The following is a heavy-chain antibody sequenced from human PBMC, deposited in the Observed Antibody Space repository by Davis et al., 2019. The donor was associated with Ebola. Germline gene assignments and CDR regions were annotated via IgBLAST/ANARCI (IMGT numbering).Heavy chain of an antibody. CDR1: GFTFSSYA. CDR2: IKQDGGEK. CDR3: ASGDGRGNSYDMDV. V-gene: IGHV3-7*03. Sequence: PGGSLRLSCAASGFTFSSYAMSWVRQAPGKGPEWVAIIKQDGGEKYYVDSVKGRFTISRDNAKNSLFLQMNSLRAEDTALYYCASGDGRGNSYDMDVWGQGTTVTVSS. J-gene: IGHJ6*02. D-gene: IGHD4-23*01.